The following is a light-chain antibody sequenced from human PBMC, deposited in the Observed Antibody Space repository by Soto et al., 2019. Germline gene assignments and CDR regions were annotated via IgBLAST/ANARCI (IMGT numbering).Light chain of an antibody. CDR3: SSYTSSSTLRGV. CDR1: SSDVGAYNY. CDR2: DVT. V-gene: IGLV2-14*01. Sequence: QSVLTQPASVSGSPGQSITISCTGTSSDVGAYNYVSWYQQHPGKAPKLMIYDVTNRPSGVSNRFSGSKSGNTASLTISGLQAEDEADYYCSSYTSSSTLRGVFGTGTKVTVL. J-gene: IGLJ1*01.